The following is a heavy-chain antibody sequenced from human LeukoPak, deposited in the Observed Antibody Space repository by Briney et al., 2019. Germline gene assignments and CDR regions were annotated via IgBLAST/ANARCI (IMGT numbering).Heavy chain of an antibody. D-gene: IGHD3-10*01. V-gene: IGHV1-2*02. CDR3: ARGIYRGTMVRGVIITPLGY. Sequence: ASVKVSCKASGYTFTSYDINWVRQATGQGLEWMGWINPNSGGTNYAQKFQGRVTMTRDTSISTAYMELSRLRSDDTAVYYCARGIYRGTMVRGVIITPLGYWGQGTLVTVSS. CDR2: INPNSGGT. J-gene: IGHJ4*02. CDR1: GYTFTSYD.